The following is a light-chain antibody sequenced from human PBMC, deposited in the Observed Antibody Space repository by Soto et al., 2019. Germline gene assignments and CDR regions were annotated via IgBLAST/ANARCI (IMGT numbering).Light chain of an antibody. V-gene: IGLV1-44*01. CDR1: SSNIGDNT. CDR3: VSWDDSLNGYV. J-gene: IGLJ1*01. Sequence: QTVVTQPPSASGTPGQRVTISCSGSSSNIGDNTVSWYQQLPGTAPKLLIYSNTQRPSGVPDRFSGSKSGTSASLAISGLQSEDEADYYCVSWDDSLNGYVFGTGTKLTVL. CDR2: SNT.